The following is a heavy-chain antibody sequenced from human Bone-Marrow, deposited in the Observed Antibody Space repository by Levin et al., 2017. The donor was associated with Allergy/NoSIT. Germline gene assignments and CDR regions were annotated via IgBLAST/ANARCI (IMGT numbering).Heavy chain of an antibody. CDR1: GGSFSGYY. V-gene: IGHV4-34*01. Sequence: SQTLSLTCAVYGGSFSGYYWSWIRQPPGKGLEWIGEINHSGSTNYNPSLKSRVTISVDTSKNQFSLKLSSVTAADTAVYYCARGRSSSTSHNWFDPWGQGTLVTVSS. CDR2: INHSGST. D-gene: IGHD2-2*01. CDR3: ARGRSSSTSHNWFDP. J-gene: IGHJ5*02.